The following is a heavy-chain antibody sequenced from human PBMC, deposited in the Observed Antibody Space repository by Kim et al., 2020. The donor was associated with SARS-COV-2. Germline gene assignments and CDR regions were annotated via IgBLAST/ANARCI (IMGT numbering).Heavy chain of an antibody. D-gene: IGHD2-8*01. J-gene: IGHJ5*02. Sequence: TPSLKSRVTISVDTSKNQFSLKLSSVTAADTAVYYCARDLTNGVENWFDPWGQGTLVTVSS. CDR3: ARDLTNGVENWFDP. V-gene: IGHV4-59*01.